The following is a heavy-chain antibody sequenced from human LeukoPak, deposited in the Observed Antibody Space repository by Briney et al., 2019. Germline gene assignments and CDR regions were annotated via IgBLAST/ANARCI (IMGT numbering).Heavy chain of an antibody. D-gene: IGHD2-21*01. V-gene: IGHV1-3*01. Sequence: ASVKVSCKASGYTFTSYAMHWVRQAPGQRLEWMGWINAGNGNTKYSQEFQGRVTITRDTSASTAYMELTRLRSDDTAVYYCARDIGVRAPYYFAYWGQGTLVTVSS. CDR2: INAGNGNT. J-gene: IGHJ4*02. CDR3: ARDIGVRAPYYFAY. CDR1: GYTFTSYA.